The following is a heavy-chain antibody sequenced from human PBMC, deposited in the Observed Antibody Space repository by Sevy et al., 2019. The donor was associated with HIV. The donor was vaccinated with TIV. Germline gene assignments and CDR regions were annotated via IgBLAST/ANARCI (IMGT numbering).Heavy chain of an antibody. CDR2: IYSGGNT. Sequence: GGSLRLSCAASGFTVSSNYMSWVRQAPGKGLEWVSAIYSGGNTYYADSVKGRFTISRDNAKTSLYLQMNSLRAEDTAVYYCARDCSSATCLWGLDVWGQGTTVTVSS. D-gene: IGHD2-2*01. CDR1: GFTVSSNY. J-gene: IGHJ6*02. V-gene: IGHV3-53*01. CDR3: ARDCSSATCLWGLDV.